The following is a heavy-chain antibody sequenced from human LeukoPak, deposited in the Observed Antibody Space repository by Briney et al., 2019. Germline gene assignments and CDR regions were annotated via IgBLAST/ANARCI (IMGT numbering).Heavy chain of an antibody. Sequence: GGSLRLSCAASGFTFSSYAMHWVRQAPGKGLEWVAVISYDGSNKYYADSVKGRFTISRDNSKNTLYLQMNSLRAEDTAVYYCAREVTDRAVAPPYWGQGTLVTVSS. CDR1: GFTFSSYA. J-gene: IGHJ4*02. D-gene: IGHD6-19*01. CDR2: ISYDGSNK. V-gene: IGHV3-30-3*01. CDR3: AREVTDRAVAPPY.